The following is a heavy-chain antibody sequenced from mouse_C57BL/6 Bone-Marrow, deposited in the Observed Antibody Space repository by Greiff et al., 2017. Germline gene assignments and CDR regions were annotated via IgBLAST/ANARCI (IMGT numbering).Heavy chain of an antibody. CDR3: ASGRLCLRRRAKDY. J-gene: IGHJ4*01. CDR2: IDPSDSYT. V-gene: IGHV1-59*01. Sequence: VQLQQPGAELVRPGTSVKLSCKASGYTFTSYWMHWVKQRPGQGLEWIGVIDPSDSYTNYNQKFKGKATLTVDTSSSTAYMQLSSLTYEDSAVYYGASGRLCLRRRAKDYWGQGTSVTVSS. CDR1: GYTFTSYW. D-gene: IGHD2-2*01.